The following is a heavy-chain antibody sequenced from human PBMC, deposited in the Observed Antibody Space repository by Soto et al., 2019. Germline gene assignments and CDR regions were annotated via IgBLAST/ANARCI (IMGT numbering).Heavy chain of an antibody. CDR3: TRAMGIVLMVYVYGY. CDR2: IRSKAYGGTT. J-gene: IGHJ4*02. CDR1: GFTFGDYA. Sequence: GGSLRLSCTASGFTFGDYAMSWFRQAPGKGLEWVGFIRSKAYGGTTEYAASVKGRFTISRDDSKSIAYLQMNSLKTEDTAVYYRTRAMGIVLMVYVYGYWGQGTLVTVSS. V-gene: IGHV3-49*03. D-gene: IGHD2-8*01.